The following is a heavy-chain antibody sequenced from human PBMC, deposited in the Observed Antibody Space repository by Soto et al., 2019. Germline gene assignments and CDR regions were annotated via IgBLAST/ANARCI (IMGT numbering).Heavy chain of an antibody. V-gene: IGHV1-2*04. D-gene: IGHD4-17*01. CDR3: ASGGSTVTREFDY. J-gene: IGHJ4*02. Sequence: QVQLVQSGAEVKKPGSSMKVSCKISGGTFTGFYMHWVRQAPGQGLEWMGWINPNSGDTEYAQNFQGWVTMTRDTSISTAYMELSRLKSDDTAVYYCASGGSTVTREFDYWGQGTLVSVSS. CDR2: INPNSGDT. CDR1: GGTFTGFY.